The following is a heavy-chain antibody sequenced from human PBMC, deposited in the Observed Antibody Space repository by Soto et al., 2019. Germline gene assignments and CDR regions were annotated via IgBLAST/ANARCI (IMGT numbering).Heavy chain of an antibody. CDR3: ARHVSITMVRGVIISYNWFDP. CDR2: IDPSDSYT. D-gene: IGHD3-10*01. V-gene: IGHV5-10-1*01. Sequence: GESLKISCKGSGYGFTSYWISWVPQMPGKALDWMGRIDPSDSYTNYSPSFQGHVTISADKSISTAYLQWSSLKASDTAMYYCARHVSITMVRGVIISYNWFDPWGQGTLVTVPQ. CDR1: GYGFTSYW. J-gene: IGHJ5*02.